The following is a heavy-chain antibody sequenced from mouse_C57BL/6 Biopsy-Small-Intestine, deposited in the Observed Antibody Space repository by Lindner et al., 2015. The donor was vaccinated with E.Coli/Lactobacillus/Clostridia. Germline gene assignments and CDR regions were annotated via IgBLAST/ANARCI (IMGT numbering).Heavy chain of an antibody. CDR1: GFTFSSYG. CDR2: ISSGGSYT. CDR3: ARKGNYSYMDY. V-gene: IGHV5-6*01. Sequence: VQLQESGGDLVKPGGSLKLSCAASGFTFSSYGMSWVRQTPDKRLEWVATISSGGSYTYYPDSVKGRFTISRDNAKNTLYLQMSSLKSEDTAMYYCARKGNYSYMDYWGQGTSVTVPS. D-gene: IGHD2-1*01. J-gene: IGHJ4*01.